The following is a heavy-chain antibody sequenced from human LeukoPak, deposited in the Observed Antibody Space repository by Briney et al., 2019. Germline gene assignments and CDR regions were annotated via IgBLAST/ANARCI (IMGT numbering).Heavy chain of an antibody. V-gene: IGHV1-69*13. CDR2: IIPIFGTA. CDR1: GGTFSSYA. Sequence: SVKVSCKASGGTFSSYAINWVRQAPGQGLEWMGGIIPIFGTANYAQKFQGRVTITADESTSTAYMVLSSLRSEDTAVYYCARGWLAETMVVTPYNYWGQGTLVTVSS. J-gene: IGHJ4*02. CDR3: ARGWLAETMVVTPYNY. D-gene: IGHD4-23*01.